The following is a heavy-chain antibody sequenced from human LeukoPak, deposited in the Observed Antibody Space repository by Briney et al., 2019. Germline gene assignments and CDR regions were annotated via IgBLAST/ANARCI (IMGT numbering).Heavy chain of an antibody. CDR1: GFTFSPYW. CDR2: IKGDGSEK. V-gene: IGHV3-7*05. J-gene: IGHJ6*02. Sequence: GGSLRLSCAASGFTFSPYWMAWVRQAPGKGLQWVASIKGDGSEKYYVDSVKGRFTISRDNAEKSLYLQIVGLRAEDTAVYYCARLGYYFAMDVWGQGTTVTVSS. CDR3: ARLGYYFAMDV.